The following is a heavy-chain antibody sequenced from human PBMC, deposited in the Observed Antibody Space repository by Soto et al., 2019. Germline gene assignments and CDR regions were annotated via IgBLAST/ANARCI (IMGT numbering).Heavy chain of an antibody. CDR3: AKEESGCHAFDI. CDR1: GFTFSSYG. Sequence: QVQLVESGGGVVQPGRSLRLSCAASGFTFSSYGMHWVRQAPGKGLEWVAVISYDGSNKYYADSVKGRFTISRDNSKNTLYLQMNSLRAEDTAVYYCAKEESGCHAFDIWGQGTMVTVSS. J-gene: IGHJ3*02. V-gene: IGHV3-30*18. D-gene: IGHD3-3*01. CDR2: ISYDGSNK.